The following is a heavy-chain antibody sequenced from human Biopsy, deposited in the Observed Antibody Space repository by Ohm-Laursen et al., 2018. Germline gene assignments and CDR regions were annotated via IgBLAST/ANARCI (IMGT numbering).Heavy chain of an antibody. D-gene: IGHD3-9*01. CDR1: GGTFSNYG. V-gene: IGHV1-69*06. CDR3: ATKLTGYFHH. J-gene: IGHJ1*01. Sequence: SSVKVSCKAPGGTFSNYGVNWMRRAPGQGLEWPGGNIPILGTGNYAQKFQDRVTVAADTSTSTATMELRSLRSDDTAVYYCATKLTGYFHHWGQGTLVIVSS. CDR2: NIPILGTG.